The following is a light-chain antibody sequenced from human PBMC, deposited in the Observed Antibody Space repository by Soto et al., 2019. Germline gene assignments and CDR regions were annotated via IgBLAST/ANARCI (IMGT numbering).Light chain of an antibody. CDR2: DAS. V-gene: IGKV3-11*01. Sequence: EIVLTQSPATLSLSPGKRATLSCRASQSVSTYLAWYQQKPGQAPRLLIYDASSRATGIPARFSGSGSGTDFTLTISSLESEDFAVYYCQQRSNWPLTFGPGTKVDIK. J-gene: IGKJ3*01. CDR1: QSVSTY. CDR3: QQRSNWPLT.